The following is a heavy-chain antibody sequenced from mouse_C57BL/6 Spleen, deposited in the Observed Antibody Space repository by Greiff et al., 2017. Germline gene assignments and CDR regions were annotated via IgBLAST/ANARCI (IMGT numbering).Heavy chain of an antibody. Sequence: EVQLVESGGDLVKPGGSLKLSCAASGFTFSSYGMSWVRQTPDKRLEWVATISSGGSYTYYPDSVKGRFTISRDNAKNTLYLQMSSLKSEDTAMYYCARQGAYYYGSSEYYYAMDYWGQGTSVTVSS. CDR1: GFTFSSYG. J-gene: IGHJ4*01. D-gene: IGHD1-1*01. CDR2: ISSGGSYT. V-gene: IGHV5-6*01. CDR3: ARQGAYYYGSSEYYYAMDY.